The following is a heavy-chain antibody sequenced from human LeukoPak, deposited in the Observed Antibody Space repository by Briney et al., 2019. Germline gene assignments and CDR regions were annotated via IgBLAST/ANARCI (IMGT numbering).Heavy chain of an antibody. CDR1: GFTFSSYG. J-gene: IGHJ4*02. D-gene: IGHD5-24*01. Sequence: GGSLRLSCAAPGFTFSSYGMHWVRQAPGKWLEWVAFIRSDGTIKHYADSVKGRFAISRDSPKTTLYLQMDSLRDETTAIYSCAKDPGDAYNYGGDYWGQGTLVTVSS. CDR2: IRSDGTIK. V-gene: IGHV3-30*02. CDR3: AKDPGDAYNYGGDY.